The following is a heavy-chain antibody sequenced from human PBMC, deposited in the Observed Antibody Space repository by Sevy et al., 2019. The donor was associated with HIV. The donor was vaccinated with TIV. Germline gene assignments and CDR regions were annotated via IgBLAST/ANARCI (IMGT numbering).Heavy chain of an antibody. CDR3: ARDRSGSLGNYFDY. CDR2: IIPIFGTA. D-gene: IGHD7-27*01. Sequence: ASVKVSCKASGGTFSSYAISWVRQAPGQGLEWMGGIIPIFGTANYAQKFQGRVTITADESTGTAYMELSSLRSEDTAVYYCARDRSGSLGNYFDYWGQGTLVTVSS. J-gene: IGHJ4*02. V-gene: IGHV1-69*13. CDR1: GGTFSSYA.